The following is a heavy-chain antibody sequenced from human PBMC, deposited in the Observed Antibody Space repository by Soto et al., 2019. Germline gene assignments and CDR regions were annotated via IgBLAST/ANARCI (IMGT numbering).Heavy chain of an antibody. CDR1: GFTFSSYG. J-gene: IGHJ4*02. D-gene: IGHD6-13*01. V-gene: IGHV3-30*18. CDR3: AKEVSWYFDY. Sequence: QVQLVESGGGVVQPGRSLRLSCAASGFTFSSYGMHWVRQAPGKGLEWVAVISYDGSNKYYADSVKGRFTISRDNSKNTLYLQMNSLRAEDTAVSYCAKEVSWYFDYWGQGTLVTVSS. CDR2: ISYDGSNK.